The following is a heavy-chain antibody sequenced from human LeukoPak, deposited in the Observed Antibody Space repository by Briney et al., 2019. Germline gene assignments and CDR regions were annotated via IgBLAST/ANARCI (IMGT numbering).Heavy chain of an antibody. V-gene: IGHV4-39*01. CDR3: ARLNIVAAAAFDY. CDR2: IYYSGST. CDR1: GGSISSSSYY. Sequence: SETLSLTCTVSGGSISSSSYYWGWIRQPPGKGLEWIGSIYYSGSTYYNPSLKSRVTISVDTSKNPFSLKLSSVTAADTAVYYCARLNIVAAAAFDYWGQGTLVTVSS. D-gene: IGHD6-13*01. J-gene: IGHJ4*02.